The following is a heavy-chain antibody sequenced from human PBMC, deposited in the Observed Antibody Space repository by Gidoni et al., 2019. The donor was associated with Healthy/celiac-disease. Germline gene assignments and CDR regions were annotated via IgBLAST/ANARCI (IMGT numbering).Heavy chain of an antibody. CDR3: ARGGSGSDNYYYYGMDV. Sequence: QVQLVQSGSELKKPGASVKGSCKASGYTCTSYAMNWVRQAPGQGLEWMGWINTNTGNPTSAQGFTGRFVFSLDTSVSTAYLQISSLKAEDTAVYYCARGGSGSDNYYYYGMDVWGQGTTVTVSS. CDR1: GYTCTSYA. D-gene: IGHD3-10*01. J-gene: IGHJ6*02. V-gene: IGHV7-4-1*02. CDR2: INTNTGNP.